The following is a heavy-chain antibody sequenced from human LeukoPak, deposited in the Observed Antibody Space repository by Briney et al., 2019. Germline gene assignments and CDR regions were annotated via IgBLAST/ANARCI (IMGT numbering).Heavy chain of an antibody. D-gene: IGHD3-16*02. CDR2: IYYSGST. CDR3: ADRNFQH. CDR1: GGSISSYY. Sequence: SETLSLTCTVSGGSISSYYWSWIRQPAGKGLEWIGYIYYSGSTNYNPSLKSRVTITVDTSKNQFSLKLSSVTAADTAVYYCADRNFQHWGQGTLVTVSS. V-gene: IGHV4-59*01. J-gene: IGHJ1*01.